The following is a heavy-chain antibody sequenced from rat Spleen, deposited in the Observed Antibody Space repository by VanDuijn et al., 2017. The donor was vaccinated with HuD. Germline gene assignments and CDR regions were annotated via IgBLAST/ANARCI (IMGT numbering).Heavy chain of an antibody. J-gene: IGHJ3*01. D-gene: IGHD1-10*01. CDR1: GFTFSDYY. CDR3: ARHGLYSNYGWFAY. V-gene: IGHV5-25*01. Sequence: EVQLVESDGGLVQPGRSLKLSCAASGFTFSDYYMAWVRQAPTKGLEWVATINPGGYNTYYRDSVKGRFTVSRDNSKSTLYLQVDSLRSEDTASYYCARHGLYSNYGWFAYWGQGTLVTVSS. CDR2: INPGGYNT.